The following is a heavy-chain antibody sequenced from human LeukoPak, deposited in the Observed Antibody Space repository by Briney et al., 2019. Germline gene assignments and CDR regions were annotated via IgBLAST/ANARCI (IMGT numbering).Heavy chain of an antibody. Sequence: GGSLRLSCAASGFTSSSFAMHWVRQAPGKGLEWVAVISFDGSKKQYVDSVKGRFSFSRDHSKDTLYLQMNSLRAEDTAVYYCARDQGTYGPLDYWGQGTLVTVSS. CDR1: GFTSSSFA. J-gene: IGHJ4*02. V-gene: IGHV3-30*04. D-gene: IGHD3-10*01. CDR2: ISFDGSKK. CDR3: ARDQGTYGPLDY.